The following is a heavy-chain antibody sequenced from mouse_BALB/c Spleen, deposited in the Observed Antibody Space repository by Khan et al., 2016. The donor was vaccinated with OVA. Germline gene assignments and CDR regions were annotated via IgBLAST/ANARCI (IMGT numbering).Heavy chain of an antibody. CDR2: IYPGTGNT. V-gene: IGHV1-76*01. Sequence: QVQLKQSGAELVRPGASVKLSCKTSGYIFTSYWIHWVKQRSGQSLEWMARIYPGTGNTYYNENFKGKSIFTAAKYTRSVYMQLSSLKSDGSAVYFCNSYYGNYFDYWGQGTTLTVSS. J-gene: IGHJ2*01. CDR1: GYIFTSYW. D-gene: IGHD1-1*02. CDR3: NSYYGNYFDY.